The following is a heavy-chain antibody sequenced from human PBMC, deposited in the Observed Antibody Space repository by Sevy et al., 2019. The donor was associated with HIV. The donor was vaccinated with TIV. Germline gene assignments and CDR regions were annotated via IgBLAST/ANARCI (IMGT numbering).Heavy chain of an antibody. Sequence: GGSLRLSCAASGFTFSSYWMSWVRQAPGKGLEWVANIKQDGSEKYYVDSVKGRFTISRDNAKNSLYLQMNSLRAEDTAVYYCARDPHPGVRLTASFFDYWGQGTLVTVSS. CDR1: GFTFSSYW. V-gene: IGHV3-7*01. J-gene: IGHJ4*02. CDR2: IKQDGSEK. CDR3: ARDPHPGVRLTASFFDY. D-gene: IGHD3-10*01.